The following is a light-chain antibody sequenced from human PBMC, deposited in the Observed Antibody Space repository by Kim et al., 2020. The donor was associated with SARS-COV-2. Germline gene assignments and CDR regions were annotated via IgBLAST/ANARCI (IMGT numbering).Light chain of an antibody. Sequence: GQRVTISCSGSSSNIGSKYVYWYQQLPGTAPKLLIYRNNQRPSGVPDRFSGSKSGTSASLAISGLRSEDEADYYCAAWDDSLSGRVFGGGTKLTVL. J-gene: IGLJ3*02. V-gene: IGLV1-47*01. CDR1: SSNIGSKY. CDR2: RNN. CDR3: AAWDDSLSGRV.